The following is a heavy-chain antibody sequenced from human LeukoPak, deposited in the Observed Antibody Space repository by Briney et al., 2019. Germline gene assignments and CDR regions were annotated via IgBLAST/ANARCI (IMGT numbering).Heavy chain of an antibody. CDR2: IYYSGST. Sequence: SETLSLTCTVSGGSISSYYWGWIRQPPGKGLEWIGSIYYSGSTYYNPSLKSRVTISVDTSKNQFSLKLSSVTAADTAVYYCARLVGGSYYWYFDLWGRGTLVTVSP. CDR3: ARLVGGSYYWYFDL. V-gene: IGHV4-39*07. CDR1: GGSISSYY. J-gene: IGHJ2*01. D-gene: IGHD1-26*01.